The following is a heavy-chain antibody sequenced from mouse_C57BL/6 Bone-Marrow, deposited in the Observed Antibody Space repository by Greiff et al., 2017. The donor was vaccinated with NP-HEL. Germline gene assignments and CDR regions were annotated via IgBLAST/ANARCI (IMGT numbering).Heavy chain of an antibody. J-gene: IGHJ2*01. D-gene: IGHD3-2*02. V-gene: IGHV1-5*01. CDR3: ARWTAQALFDY. Sequence: EVQLQQSGTVLARPGASVKMSCKTSGYTFTSYWMHWVKQRPGQGLEWIGAIYPGNSDTSYNQKFKDKATLTVDKSSSTAYMQLSSLTSEDSAVYYCARWTAQALFDYWGQGTTLTVSS. CDR1: GYTFTSYW. CDR2: IYPGNSDT.